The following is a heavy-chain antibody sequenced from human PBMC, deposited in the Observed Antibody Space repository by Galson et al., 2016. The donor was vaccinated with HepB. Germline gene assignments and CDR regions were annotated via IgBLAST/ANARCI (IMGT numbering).Heavy chain of an antibody. CDR3: AKRYCSGGSCCHVDH. V-gene: IGHV3-7*03. CDR2: IKPDGTTK. Sequence: SLRLSCAASGFSFGNSWMTWVRQAPEKGLEWVANIKPDGTTKNYVGSVRGRFTIARDNAKNSLYLQMNSLRAEDTAVYYCAKRYCSGGSCCHVDHWGQGTLVTVSS. D-gene: IGHD2-15*01. J-gene: IGHJ5*02. CDR1: GFSFGNSW.